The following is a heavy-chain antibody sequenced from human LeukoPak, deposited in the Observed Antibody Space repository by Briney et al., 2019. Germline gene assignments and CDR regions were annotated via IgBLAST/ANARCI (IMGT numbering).Heavy chain of an antibody. Sequence: PGGSLRLSCAASGFTFSSYWMSWVRQAPGEGLEWVSAISGSGGSTYYADSVKGRFTISRDNSKNTLYLQMNSLRAEDTAVYYCARGGGSYYFDYWGQGTLVTVSS. J-gene: IGHJ4*02. D-gene: IGHD1-26*01. CDR1: GFTFSSYW. CDR2: ISGSGGST. V-gene: IGHV3-23*01. CDR3: ARGGGSYYFDY.